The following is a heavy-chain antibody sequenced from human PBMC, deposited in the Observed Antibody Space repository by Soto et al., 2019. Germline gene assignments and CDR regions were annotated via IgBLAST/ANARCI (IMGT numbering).Heavy chain of an antibody. V-gene: IGHV3-48*02. D-gene: IGHD3-10*01. J-gene: IGHJ5*02. CDR3: ARDAIGDETNWFDP. CDR2: ISMSGTTM. Sequence: EERLVESGGGLVQPGGSLRLYCAASGFSFSSYAMNWVRQAPGKGLEWIAYISMSGTTMFYADSVKGRFTFSRDNVKRSLFLEMNSLTDEDTVMYYCARDAIGDETNWFDPWGQGTLVTVSS. CDR1: GFSFSSYA.